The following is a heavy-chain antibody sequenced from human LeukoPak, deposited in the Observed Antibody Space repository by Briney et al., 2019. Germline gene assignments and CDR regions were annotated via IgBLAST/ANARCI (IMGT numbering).Heavy chain of an antibody. CDR3: ARDLTPFFGVVTSA. J-gene: IGHJ3*01. V-gene: IGHV3-21*01. CDR1: GFTFSSYS. Sequence: MPGGSLRLSCAASGFTFSSYSMNWVRQAPGKGLEWVSSISSSSSYIYYADSVKGRFTISRDNAKNSLYLQMNSLRAEDTAVYYCARDLTPFFGVVTSAWGQGTMVTVSS. D-gene: IGHD3-3*01. CDR2: ISSSSSYI.